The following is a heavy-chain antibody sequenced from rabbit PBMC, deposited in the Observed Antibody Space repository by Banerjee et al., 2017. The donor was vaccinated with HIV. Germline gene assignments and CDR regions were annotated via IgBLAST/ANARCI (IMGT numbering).Heavy chain of an antibody. Sequence: QSLEESGGDLVKPGASLTLTCTASGFSFSTNYYMCWVRQAPGKGLEWIACIYTGSIGSTYYAGWAKGRFTISKTSSTTVTLQMTSLTAADTATYFCARSYGTYGDVGYADIGFSFWGPGTLVTVS. CDR3: ARSYGTYGDVGYADIGFSF. D-gene: IGHD6-1*01. J-gene: IGHJ6*01. V-gene: IGHV1S40*01. CDR2: IYTGSIGST. CDR1: GFSFSTNYY.